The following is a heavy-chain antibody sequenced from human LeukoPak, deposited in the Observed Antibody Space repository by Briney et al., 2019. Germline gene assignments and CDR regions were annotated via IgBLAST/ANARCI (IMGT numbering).Heavy chain of an antibody. CDR2: ISPDGSQK. Sequence: PGGSLRLSCAGSGFTFNNYWMNWVRQAPGKGLEWVANISPDGSQKKYVDSMKGRFTISRDNARTSVYLQINSLRAEDTAVYFCAGPTDQFRLDLWGQGTLVTVSS. V-gene: IGHV3-7*01. CDR3: AGPTDQFRLDL. D-gene: IGHD2-21*01. J-gene: IGHJ5*02. CDR1: GFTFNNYW.